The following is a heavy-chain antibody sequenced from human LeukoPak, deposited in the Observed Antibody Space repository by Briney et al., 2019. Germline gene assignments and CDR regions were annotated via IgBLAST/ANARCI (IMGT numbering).Heavy chain of an antibody. D-gene: IGHD3-22*01. J-gene: IGHJ4*02. V-gene: IGHV3-11*01. CDR3: ASGLLDSSGYFLNY. Sequence: GGSLRLSCAASGFTFSDYYMSWIRQAPGKGLEWVSYINSSGSTIYYADSVKGRFTISRDNAKNSLYLQMNSLRAEDTAVYYCASGLLDSSGYFLNYWGQGTLVTVSS. CDR1: GFTFSDYY. CDR2: INSSGSTI.